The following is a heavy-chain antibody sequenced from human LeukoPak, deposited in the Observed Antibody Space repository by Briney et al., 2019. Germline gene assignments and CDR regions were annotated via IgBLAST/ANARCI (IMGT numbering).Heavy chain of an antibody. J-gene: IGHJ4*02. Sequence: PSETLSLTCAVYGGSFSGYYWSWVRQPPGKGLEWIGYIYYSGSTNYNPSLKSRVTISVDTSKNQFSLKLSSVTAADTAVYYCARHIRAGDYVWGSYRSTHPHYFDYWGQGTLVTVSS. CDR1: GGSFSGYY. V-gene: IGHV4-59*08. CDR2: IYYSGST. CDR3: ARHIRAGDYVWGSYRSTHPHYFDY. D-gene: IGHD3-16*02.